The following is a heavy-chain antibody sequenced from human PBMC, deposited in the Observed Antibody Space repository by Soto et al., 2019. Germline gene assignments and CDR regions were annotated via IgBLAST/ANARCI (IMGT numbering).Heavy chain of an antibody. J-gene: IGHJ4*02. Sequence: QVQLVESGGGVVQPGRSLRLSCAASGFTFSSYGMHWVRQAPGKGLEWVAVIWYDGSNKYYADSVKGRFTISRDNSKNTLYLQMNSLRAEDTAVYYCARGENGYDSSGHYFDWGQGTLVTVSS. CDR3: ARGENGYDSSGHYFD. CDR2: IWYDGSNK. V-gene: IGHV3-33*01. CDR1: GFTFSSYG. D-gene: IGHD3-22*01.